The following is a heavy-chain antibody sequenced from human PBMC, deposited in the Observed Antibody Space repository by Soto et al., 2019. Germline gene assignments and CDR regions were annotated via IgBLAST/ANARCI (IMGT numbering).Heavy chain of an antibody. D-gene: IGHD1-7*01. V-gene: IGHV4-39*01. J-gene: IGHJ5*02. CDR1: GGSISSSSYY. Sequence: SETLSLTCIVSGGSISSSSYYWGWIRQPPGKGLEWIGSIYYSGSTYYNPSLKSRVTISVDTSKNQSSLKLSSVTAADTAVYYCARTEGSWNYVRFDPWGQGTLVTVSS. CDR3: ARTEGSWNYVRFDP. CDR2: IYYSGST.